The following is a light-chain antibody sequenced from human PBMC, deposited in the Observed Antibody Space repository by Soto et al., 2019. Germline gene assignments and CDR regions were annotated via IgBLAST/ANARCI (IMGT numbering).Light chain of an antibody. CDR1: QSINNW. Sequence: DIQMTQSPSTLSASVGDRVTITCRASQSINNWLAWYQQKPGKAPKLLICRASSLENGVPSRFSGRGSGTEFIFTITSLQPDDFATYYCQQYSSASTFGQGTKVEI. CDR2: RAS. J-gene: IGKJ1*01. CDR3: QQYSSAST. V-gene: IGKV1-5*03.